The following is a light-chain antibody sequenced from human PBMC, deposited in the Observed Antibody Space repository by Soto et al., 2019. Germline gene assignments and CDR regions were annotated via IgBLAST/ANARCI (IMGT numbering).Light chain of an antibody. V-gene: IGLV1-47*01. CDR1: SSNIGSNY. J-gene: IGLJ1*01. Sequence: QSVLTQPPSASGTPGQRVTISCSGSSSNIGSNYVYWYQQLPGTAPKLLIYRNNQRPSGVPDRFSGSKSGTSAFLAISGLRSEDEADYYCAAWDDSLSGPVFGTGTKVTVL. CDR2: RNN. CDR3: AAWDDSLSGPV.